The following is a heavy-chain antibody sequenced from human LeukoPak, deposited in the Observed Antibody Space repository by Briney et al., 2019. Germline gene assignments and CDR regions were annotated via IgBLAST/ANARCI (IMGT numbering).Heavy chain of an antibody. Sequence: PSETLSLTCSVSGGSISSGSYFWTWIRQPAGKGLEWIGRIYTSGTIYYNPSLKSRVTISIDTSKNQFSLKLRSVNAADTAVYYCARGWRGFGYYFDYWGQGTLVTVSS. CDR3: ARGWRGFGYYFDY. CDR1: GGSISSGSYF. J-gene: IGHJ4*02. V-gene: IGHV4-61*02. CDR2: IYTSGTI. D-gene: IGHD3-10*01.